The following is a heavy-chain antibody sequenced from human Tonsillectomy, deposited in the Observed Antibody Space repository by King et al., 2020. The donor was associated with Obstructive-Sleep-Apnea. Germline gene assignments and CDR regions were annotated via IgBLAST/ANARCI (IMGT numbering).Heavy chain of an antibody. CDR2: LYSGGAT. D-gene: IGHD5-18*01. J-gene: IGHJ4*02. CDR1: GITVSSTD. Sequence: VQLVESGGGLVQPGGSLRLSCAVSGITVSSTDKSWVRQAPWKGLDWGAKLYSGGATDYADSVKGRFTISRDTAKNTLYLQMNCLRAEDTAVYFCARGLGYSYGYSFDYWGQGTLVTVSS. V-gene: IGHV3-66*01. CDR3: ARGLGYSYGYSFDY.